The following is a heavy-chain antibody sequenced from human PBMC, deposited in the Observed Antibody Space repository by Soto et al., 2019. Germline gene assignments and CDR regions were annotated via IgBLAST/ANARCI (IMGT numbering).Heavy chain of an antibody. CDR1: GFTFSSYG. V-gene: IGHV3-33*01. CDR2: IWYDGSNK. D-gene: IGHD6-13*01. Sequence: GGSLRLSCAASGFTFSSYGMHWVRQAPGKGLEWVAVIWYDGSNKYYADSVKGRFTISRDNSKNTLYLQMNSLRAEDTAVYYCARDGAAAGTGLFDYSGQGTLVTVSS. CDR3: ARDGAAAGTGLFDY. J-gene: IGHJ4*02.